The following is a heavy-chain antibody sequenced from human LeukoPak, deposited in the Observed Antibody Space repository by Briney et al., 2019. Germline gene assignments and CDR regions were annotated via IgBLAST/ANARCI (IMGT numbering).Heavy chain of an antibody. CDR2: IYYSGST. D-gene: IGHD3-3*01. CDR3: ARHQDYDFWSGYLSAFDI. CDR1: GGSISSYY. J-gene: IGHJ3*02. V-gene: IGHV4-59*08. Sequence: SETLSLTCTVSGGSISSYYWSWIRQPPGKGLEWIGYIYYSGSTNYNPSLESRVTISVDTSKNQFSLKLSSVTAADTAVYYCARHQDYDFWSGYLSAFDIWGQGTMVTVSS.